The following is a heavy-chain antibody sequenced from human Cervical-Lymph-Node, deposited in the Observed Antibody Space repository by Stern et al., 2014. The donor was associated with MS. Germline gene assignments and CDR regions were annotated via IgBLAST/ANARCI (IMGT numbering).Heavy chain of an antibody. Sequence: VQLVQSGAEVKKPGSSVKVSCKASGGTFSSYAISWVRQAPGQGLEGMGGIIPIFGTGNYAQKFQGRVTITADKSTSTAYMELSSLRSEDTAVYYCARGRGYCSGGSCYEYYYYGMDVWGQGTTVTVSS. CDR3: ARGRGYCSGGSCYEYYYYGMDV. D-gene: IGHD2-15*01. V-gene: IGHV1-69*06. CDR2: IIPIFGTG. J-gene: IGHJ6*02. CDR1: GGTFSSYA.